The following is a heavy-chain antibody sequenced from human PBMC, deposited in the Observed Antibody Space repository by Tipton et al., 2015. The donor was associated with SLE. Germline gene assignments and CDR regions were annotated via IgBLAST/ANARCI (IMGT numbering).Heavy chain of an antibody. J-gene: IGHJ3*02. CDR2: IYYSGST. CDR3: ARRSRGAFDI. CDR1: GGSISSGSYY. D-gene: IGHD2-2*01. Sequence: TLSLTCTVSGGSISSGSYYWSWIRQPAGKGLEWIGYIYYSGSTNYNPSLKSRVTISVDTSKNQFSLKLNSVTAADTAVYYCARRSRGAFDIWGQGTMVTVS. V-gene: IGHV4-61*10.